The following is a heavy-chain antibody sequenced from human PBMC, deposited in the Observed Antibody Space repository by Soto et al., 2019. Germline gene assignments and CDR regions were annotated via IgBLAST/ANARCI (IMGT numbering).Heavy chain of an antibody. D-gene: IGHD2-2*01. CDR2: IYYSGST. J-gene: IGHJ6*02. CDR1: GGSVSSGSYY. CDR3: ARGQLLEDYYYYYGMDV. Sequence: SETRALTCTVSGGSVSSGSYYWIWIRQPPGKGLEWIGYIYYSGSTNYNPSLKSRVTISVDTSKNQFSLKLSSVTAADTAVYYCARGQLLEDYYYYYGMDVWGQGTTVTVSS. V-gene: IGHV4-61*01.